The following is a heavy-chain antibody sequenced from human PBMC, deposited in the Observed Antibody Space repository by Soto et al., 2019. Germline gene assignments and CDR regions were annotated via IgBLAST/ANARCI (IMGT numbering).Heavy chain of an antibody. D-gene: IGHD3-16*01. CDR1: GGSFSGYY. V-gene: IGHV4-34*01. CDR3: ARLRAYYYYYGMDV. J-gene: IGHJ6*02. CDR2: INHSGST. Sequence: QVQLQQWGAGLLKPSETLSLTCAVYGGSFSGYYWSWIRQPPGKGLEWIGEINHSGSTNYNPSLKSRVTISVDTSKNQFSLKLSSVTAADTAVYYCARLRAYYYYYGMDVWGQGTTVTVSS.